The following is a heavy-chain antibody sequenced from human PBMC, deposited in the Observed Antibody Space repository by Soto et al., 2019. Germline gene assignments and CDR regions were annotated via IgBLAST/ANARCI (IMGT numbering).Heavy chain of an antibody. D-gene: IGHD2-21*01. CDR2: IYSRGDT. CDR1: GGSMRSYY. J-gene: IGHJ6*02. CDR3: AGIGEDVYYGMDV. Sequence: PSETLSLTCSVSGGSMRSYYWNWLRQPAGKGLEWIGRIYSRGDTNYNPSVKSRVTMSVDTSKNEFSLRLNSVTAADTAVYYCAGIGEDVYYGMDVWGQGTRVTVSS. V-gene: IGHV4-4*07.